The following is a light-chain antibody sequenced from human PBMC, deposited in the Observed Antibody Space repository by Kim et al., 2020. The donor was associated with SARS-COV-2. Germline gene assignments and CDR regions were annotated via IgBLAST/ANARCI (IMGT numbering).Light chain of an antibody. CDR3: QVWDSGADRVV. CDR1: NLGDYR. J-gene: IGLJ2*01. Sequence: SYELTQPPSVSVAPGKTARISCGGNNLGDYRVHWYQQKPGQAPILVIYYDNLRPSGIPERFSGSNSGNTVTLTISRVEAGDEAEYYCQVWDSGADRVVFGEGTQLTVL. V-gene: IGLV3-21*04. CDR2: YDN.